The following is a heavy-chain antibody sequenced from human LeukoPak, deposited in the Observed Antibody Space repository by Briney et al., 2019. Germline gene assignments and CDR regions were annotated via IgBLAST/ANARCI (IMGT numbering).Heavy chain of an antibody. J-gene: IGHJ3*02. V-gene: IGHV4-59*08. CDR1: GGSFSSYY. D-gene: IGHD4-17*01. Sequence: SETLSLTCTVSGGSFSSYYFSWIRQSPGKGLEWIAYINYSGSANYNPSLKSRITMSVDTSKQFSLRLRSVTAADTAVYYCARHNYDDYVFDIWGQGTKVTVSS. CDR3: ARHNYDDYVFDI. CDR2: INYSGSA.